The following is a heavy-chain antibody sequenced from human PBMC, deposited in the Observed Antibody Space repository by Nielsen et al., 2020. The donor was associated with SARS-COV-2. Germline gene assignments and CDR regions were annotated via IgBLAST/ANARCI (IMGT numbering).Heavy chain of an antibody. CDR2: VKSKIDGGTT. CDR3: TRQIAYFDY. Sequence: GESLKISCAASGFTFSNAWMSWVRQAPGKGLEWVGRVKSKIDGGTTDYAAPVKGRFTISRDDSKNTLYLQMNSLKTEDTAVYYCTRQIAYFDYWGQGTLVTVS. V-gene: IGHV3-15*01. CDR1: GFTFSNAW. J-gene: IGHJ4*02.